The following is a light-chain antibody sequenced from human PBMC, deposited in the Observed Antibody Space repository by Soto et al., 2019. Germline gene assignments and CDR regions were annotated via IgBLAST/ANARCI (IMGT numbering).Light chain of an antibody. V-gene: IGKV3-11*01. J-gene: IGKJ1*01. CDR3: QQRSNWAPT. CDR2: DAS. Sequence: EIVLTQSPVTLSLSPGERATLSCRASQSVDAYLAWYQQRPGQAPRLLIFDASHRATGIPTRFSGSGSGTDFTLTISSLEPEDFAVYYCQQRSNWAPTFGQGTKVEIK. CDR1: QSVDAY.